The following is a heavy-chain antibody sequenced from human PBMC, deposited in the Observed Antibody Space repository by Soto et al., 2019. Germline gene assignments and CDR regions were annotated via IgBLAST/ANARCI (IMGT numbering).Heavy chain of an antibody. J-gene: IGHJ1*01. Sequence: SETLSLTCAVYGGSFSGYYWTWIRQPPGTGLEWIGEINHSGSTNYNPSLKSRVTISVDTSKNQFSLKLTSVTAADTAVYYCAGYSNSWSKYVKHWGRGSLVTVSS. CDR3: AGYSNSWSKYVKH. D-gene: IGHD6-13*01. CDR2: INHSGST. V-gene: IGHV4-34*01. CDR1: GGSFSGYY.